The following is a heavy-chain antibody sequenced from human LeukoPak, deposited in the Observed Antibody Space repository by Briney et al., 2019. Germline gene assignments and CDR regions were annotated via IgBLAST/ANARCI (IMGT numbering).Heavy chain of an antibody. J-gene: IGHJ4*02. CDR2: ISAYNSNT. V-gene: IGHV1-18*01. Sequence: GASVKVSCKASGYTFTSYGISWVRQAPGQGLEWMGWISAYNSNTNYAQKLQGRVTMTTDTSTSTAYMELRSLRSDDTAVYYCARWVSLEYGDYAEDLDYWGQGTLVTVSS. CDR1: GYTFTSYG. D-gene: IGHD4-17*01. CDR3: ARWVSLEYGDYAEDLDY.